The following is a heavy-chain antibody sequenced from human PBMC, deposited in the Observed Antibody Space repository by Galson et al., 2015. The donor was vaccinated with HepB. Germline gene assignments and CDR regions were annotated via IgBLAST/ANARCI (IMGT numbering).Heavy chain of an antibody. CDR3: ARDYTYGDYRGSFFDY. V-gene: IGHV7-4-1*02. Sequence: SVKVSCKASGYTFTSYAMNWVRQAPGQGLEWMGWINTNTGNPTYAQGFTGRFVFSLDTSVSTAYLQISSLKAEDTAVYYCARDYTYGDYRGSFFDYWGQGTLVTVSS. CDR1: GYTFTSYA. D-gene: IGHD4-17*01. CDR2: INTNTGNP. J-gene: IGHJ4*02.